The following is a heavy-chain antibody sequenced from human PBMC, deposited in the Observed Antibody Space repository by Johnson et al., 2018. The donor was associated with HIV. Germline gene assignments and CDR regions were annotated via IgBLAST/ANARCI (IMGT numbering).Heavy chain of an antibody. CDR2: ISYDGSNK. J-gene: IGHJ3*02. CDR3: ARGSYNFWSGEREAFDI. V-gene: IGHV3-30*03. D-gene: IGHD3-3*01. CDR1: GFTFSSYG. Sequence: QVQLVESGGGVVQPGRSLILSCAASGFTFSSYGMHWVRQAPGKGLEWVAVISYDGSNKYYADSVKGRLTIARDNAKNTLYLQMNSRRAEDTAVYYCARGSYNFWSGEREAFDIWGQGTMVTVSS.